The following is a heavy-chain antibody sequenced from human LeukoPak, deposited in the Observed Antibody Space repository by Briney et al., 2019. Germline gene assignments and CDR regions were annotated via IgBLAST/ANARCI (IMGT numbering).Heavy chain of an antibody. V-gene: IGHV1-8*01. Sequence: ASVKVSCKASGYTFHSYDINWVRQATGQGLEWMGWMNPGTGNTGYAPRFLGRVTMTRDTSTSTAYLHLSSLTSADTALYYCAKDTEDASTVTTFIGMDVWGQGTTVTVSS. D-gene: IGHD4-17*01. CDR3: AKDTEDASTVTTFIGMDV. CDR1: GYTFHSYD. J-gene: IGHJ6*02. CDR2: MNPGTGNT.